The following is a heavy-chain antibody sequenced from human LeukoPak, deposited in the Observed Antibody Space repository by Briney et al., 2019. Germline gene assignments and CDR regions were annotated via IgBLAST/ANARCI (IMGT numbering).Heavy chain of an antibody. Sequence: PGGSLRLSCAASGFTFSSYAMSWVRQAPGKGLEWVSAISGSGGSTYYADSVKGRFTISRDNSKNTLYLQMNSLRAEDTAVYYCAKVVGSWSNYYYYGMDVWGQGTTVTVSS. V-gene: IGHV3-23*01. D-gene: IGHD6-13*01. CDR3: AKVVGSWSNYYYYGMDV. J-gene: IGHJ6*02. CDR1: GFTFSSYA. CDR2: ISGSGGST.